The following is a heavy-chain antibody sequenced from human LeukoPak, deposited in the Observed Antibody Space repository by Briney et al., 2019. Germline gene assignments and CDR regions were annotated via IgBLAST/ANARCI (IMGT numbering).Heavy chain of an antibody. CDR3: TKLSPISKDGYYGMDV. J-gene: IGHJ6*02. CDR2: ICPGDSNT. V-gene: IGHV5-51*01. Sequence: GESLKISCKGSGFDFTIHWIAWVRQVPGKGLEWMGIICPGDSNTKYSPSFRGQVTISADKSNTTAYLQWSSLKASDTAMYYCTKLSPISKDGYYGMDVWGQGTTVTVSS. D-gene: IGHD3-3*01. CDR1: GFDFTIHW.